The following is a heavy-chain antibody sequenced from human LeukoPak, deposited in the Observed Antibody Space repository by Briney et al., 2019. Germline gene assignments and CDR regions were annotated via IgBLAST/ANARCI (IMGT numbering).Heavy chain of an antibody. CDR1: GFTFSSYA. V-gene: IGHV3-23*01. CDR3: AKEGPVGGWPHDY. CDR2: ISGSGGST. Sequence: GGSLRLSCAASGFTFSSYAMAWVRQAPGKGLEWVSGISGSGGSTEYAESVKGRFTISRDNSKNTLFLQMNSLRAEDTAVYYCAKEGPVGGWPHDYWGQGTPVTVSS. J-gene: IGHJ4*02.